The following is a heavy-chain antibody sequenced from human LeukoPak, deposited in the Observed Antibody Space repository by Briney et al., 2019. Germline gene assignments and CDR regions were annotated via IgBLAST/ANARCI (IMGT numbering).Heavy chain of an antibody. J-gene: IGHJ4*02. V-gene: IGHV4-38-2*02. CDR1: GYSISSGYY. CDR3: ASLDGYNSGGY. D-gene: IGHD5-24*01. CDR2: IYHSGST. Sequence: PSETLSLTCTVSGYSISSGYYWGWIRQPPGKGLEWIGSIYHSGSTYYNPSLKSRVTISVDTSKNQFSLKLSSVTAADTAVYYCASLDGYNSGGYWGQGTLVTVSS.